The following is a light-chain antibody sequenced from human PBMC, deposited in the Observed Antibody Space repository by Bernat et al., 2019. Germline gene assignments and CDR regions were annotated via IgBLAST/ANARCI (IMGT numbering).Light chain of an antibody. J-gene: IGLJ3*02. CDR1: ALPKKY. CDR2: ENS. Sequence: SYELTQPPSVSVSPGQTARITCSGDALPKKYAHWYQQKSGQAPVLVIYENSKRPSGIPERFSGSSSGTMATLTISGAQVEDEADYYCYSTDSSGNHWVFGGGTKVTVL. CDR3: YSTDSSGNHWV. V-gene: IGLV3-10*01.